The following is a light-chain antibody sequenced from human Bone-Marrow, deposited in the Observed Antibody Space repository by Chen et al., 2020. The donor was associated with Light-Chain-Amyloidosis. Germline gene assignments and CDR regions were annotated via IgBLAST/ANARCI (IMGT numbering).Light chain of an antibody. CDR1: SGTIASNY. CDR2: EDN. J-gene: IGLJ2*01. Sequence: NFMLTQPHSVSESPGKTVTISCTRSSGTIASNYVHWYQQRPGSAPIIVIYEDNQRPSGVPDRFAGSIDGASNPGWLTISALKTEDEADYNCQAEDKKYSVVVGGGTKLTVL. CDR3: QAEDKKYSVV. V-gene: IGLV6-57*04.